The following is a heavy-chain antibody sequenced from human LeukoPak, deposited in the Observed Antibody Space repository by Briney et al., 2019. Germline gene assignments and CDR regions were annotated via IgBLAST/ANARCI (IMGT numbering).Heavy chain of an antibody. Sequence: PSETLSLTCTVSGGSISSHYWSWIRQPAGKGLEWIGRIYTSGSTNYNPSLKSRVTMSVDTSKNQFSLKLSSVTAADTAVYYCARESRYSSSWYVKDYWGQGTQVTVSS. D-gene: IGHD6-13*01. CDR2: IYTSGST. V-gene: IGHV4-4*07. CDR3: ARESRYSSSWYVKDY. CDR1: GGSISSHY. J-gene: IGHJ4*02.